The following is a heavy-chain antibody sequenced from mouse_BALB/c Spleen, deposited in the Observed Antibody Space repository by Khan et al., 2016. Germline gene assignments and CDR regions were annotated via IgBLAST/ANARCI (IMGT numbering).Heavy chain of an antibody. CDR2: IYPGDGET. CDR3: SDALFVS. CDR1: GYTSANYW. J-gene: IGHJ3*01. D-gene: IGHD2-3*01. Sequence: VELVESGAELARPGASVWLSCKASGYTSANYWMQWVKQRPGKGLEWIGSIYPGDGETRYSEKCKDKATMNEDKYCSSAYLHLSIVASADSSFYYCSDALFVSWVPVTLFTVSS. V-gene: IGHV1-87*01.